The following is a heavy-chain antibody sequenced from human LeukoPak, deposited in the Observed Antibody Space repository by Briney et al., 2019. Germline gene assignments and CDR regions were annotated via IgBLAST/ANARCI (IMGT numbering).Heavy chain of an antibody. CDR3: ASDFPLYYYYMDV. CDR1: GINLNQFG. CDR2: VYTTTTIAAGTT. V-gene: IGHV3-23*01. Sequence: PGGSLKPLRTTSGINLNQFGPSLVRPAPGKGPEGVPFVYTTTTIAAGTTFYADSVKGRFTISGDSSKNTVYLQMNTLRVEDTAVYYCASDFPLYYYYMDVWGKGTTVTVSS. J-gene: IGHJ6*03.